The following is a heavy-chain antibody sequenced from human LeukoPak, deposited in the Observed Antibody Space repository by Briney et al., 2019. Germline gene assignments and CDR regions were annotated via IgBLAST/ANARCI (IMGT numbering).Heavy chain of an antibody. D-gene: IGHD3-22*01. V-gene: IGHV4-30-4*01. J-gene: IGHJ5*02. CDR2: MYYSGST. CDR3: ARPYYYDSRIDP. CDR1: GGSISSGDYY. Sequence: SETLYLTCTVSGGSISSGDYYWSWIRQPPGKGLEWIAYMYYSGSTYYNPSLKSRVTMSADTSKNQLSLKLSSVTAADTAVYYCARPYYYDSRIDPWGQGILVTVSS.